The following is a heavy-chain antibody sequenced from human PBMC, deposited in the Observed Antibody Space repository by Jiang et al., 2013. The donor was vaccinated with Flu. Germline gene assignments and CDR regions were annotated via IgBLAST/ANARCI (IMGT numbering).Heavy chain of an antibody. CDR1: GGTFSSYA. CDR3: ARDPPESLYHFDL. V-gene: IGHV1-69*04. D-gene: IGHD1-14*01. CDR2: IIPILGIA. J-gene: IGHJ4*02. Sequence: QSGAEVKKPGSSVKVSCKASGGTFSSYAISWVRQAPGQGLEWMGRIIPILGIANYAQKFQGRVTITADKSTSTAYMELSSLRLEDTAVYYCARDPPESLYHFDLWGQGTLVTVSS.